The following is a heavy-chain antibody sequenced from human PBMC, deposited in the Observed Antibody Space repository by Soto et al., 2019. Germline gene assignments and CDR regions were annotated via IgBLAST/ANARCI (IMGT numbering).Heavy chain of an antibody. Sequence: EVQLVESGGGLVQPGGSLRLSCAASGFTFSSYWMSWVRQAPGKGLEWVANIKQDGSEKYYVDSVKGRFTISRDNAKNSLYLQMNSLRAEDTAVYYCARDYDYIWGSYRSPPGAFDIWGQGTMVTVSS. D-gene: IGHD3-16*02. CDR2: IKQDGSEK. CDR1: GFTFSSYW. CDR3: ARDYDYIWGSYRSPPGAFDI. J-gene: IGHJ3*02. V-gene: IGHV3-7*01.